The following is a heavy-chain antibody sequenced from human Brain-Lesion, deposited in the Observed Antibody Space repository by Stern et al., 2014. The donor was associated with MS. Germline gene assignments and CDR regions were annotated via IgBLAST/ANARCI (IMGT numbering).Heavy chain of an antibody. J-gene: IGHJ5*02. D-gene: IGHD2-15*01. CDR1: GGSVSSTSYA. CDR2: IYYSGNT. CDR3: AGEEDIRYCSGGSCTGNWFDP. V-gene: IGHV4-39*01. Sequence: QVQLQESGPGLVKPSETLSLTCTVAGGSVSSTSYAWAWIRQPPGKGLEWIGTIYYSGNTYYSPSRKSRLTISLDTSKNQFSLQLRSVTPADTAVYYCAGEEDIRYCSGGSCTGNWFDPWGQGTLVTVSS.